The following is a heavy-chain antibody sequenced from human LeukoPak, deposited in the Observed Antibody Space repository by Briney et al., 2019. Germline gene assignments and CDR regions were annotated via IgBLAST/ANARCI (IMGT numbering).Heavy chain of an antibody. CDR1: GGSISSYY. D-gene: IGHD5-24*01. Sequence: SETLSLTCTVSGGSISSYYWSWIRQPPGKGLEWIGYIYYSGSTNYNPSLKSRVTISVDTSKNQFSLKLSSVTAADSAVYYCARVKDGFTTKGYFDYWGQGTLVTVSS. CDR3: ARVKDGFTTKGYFDY. V-gene: IGHV4-59*01. J-gene: IGHJ4*02. CDR2: IYYSGST.